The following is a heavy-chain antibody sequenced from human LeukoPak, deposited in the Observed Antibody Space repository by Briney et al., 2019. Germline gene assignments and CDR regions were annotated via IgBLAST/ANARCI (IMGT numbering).Heavy chain of an antibody. V-gene: IGHV3-30*18. D-gene: IGHD5-24*01. J-gene: IGHJ3*02. CDR2: ISYDGSHQ. CDR1: GFTFSSYG. CDR3: AKREGFMGTVTHDAFDI. Sequence: PGTSLRLSCAASGFTFSSYGMHWVRQAPGKGLEWVAVISYDGSHQYYADSVRGRFTISGDKSENTLYLQMNSLRAEDTAVYYCAKREGFMGTVTHDAFDIWGQGTVVIVS.